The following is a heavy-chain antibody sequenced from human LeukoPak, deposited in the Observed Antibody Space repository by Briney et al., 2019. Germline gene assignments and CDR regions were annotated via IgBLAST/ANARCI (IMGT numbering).Heavy chain of an antibody. CDR2: LIPIFGTA. CDR1: GGTFSSYA. Sequence: SLKVSCKASGGTFSSYAISWVRQAPGQGLEWMGGLIPIFGTANYAQKFQGRVTITTDESTSTAYMELSSLRSEDTAVYYCATEGTIFGGEFDYWGQGTLVTVSS. V-gene: IGHV1-69*05. CDR3: ATEGTIFGGEFDY. J-gene: IGHJ4*02. D-gene: IGHD3-3*01.